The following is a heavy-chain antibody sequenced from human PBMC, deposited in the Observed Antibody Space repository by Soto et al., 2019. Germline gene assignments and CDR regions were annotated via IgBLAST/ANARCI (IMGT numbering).Heavy chain of an antibody. CDR3: AKGPRRLRGVIITIDY. V-gene: IGHV3-23*01. J-gene: IGHJ4*02. CDR2: ISGSGGST. CDR1: GFTFSSYA. D-gene: IGHD3-10*01. Sequence: GGFLRLSCAASGFTFSSYAMSWVRQAPGKGLEWVSAISGSGGSTYYADSVKGRFTISRDNSKNTLYLQMNSLRAEDTAVYYCAKGPRRLRGVIITIDYWGQGTLVTVSS.